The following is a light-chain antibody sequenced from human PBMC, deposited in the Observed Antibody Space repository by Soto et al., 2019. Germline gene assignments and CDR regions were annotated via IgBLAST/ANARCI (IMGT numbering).Light chain of an antibody. J-gene: IGLJ2*01. CDR2: GNT. CDR1: NSDIGAGYD. CDR3: QSYDSSLTRL. V-gene: IGLV1-40*01. Sequence: QSVLTQPPSVSGAPGQRVTISCTGSNSDIGAGYDVHWYQQVPGTAPEVLIYGNTNRPSGVPDRFSASKSGTSASLAITGLQAEDEADYYCQSYDSSLTRLFGGGTQLTVL.